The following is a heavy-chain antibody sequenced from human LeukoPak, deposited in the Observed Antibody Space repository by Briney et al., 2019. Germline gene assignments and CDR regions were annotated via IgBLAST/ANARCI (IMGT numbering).Heavy chain of an antibody. CDR1: GYTFTSYY. CDR3: ARALQDWYYYDSSGYYFTYRNAFDI. D-gene: IGHD3-22*01. J-gene: IGHJ3*02. CDR2: IIPIFGTA. Sequence: VASVKVSCKASGYTFTSYYMHWVRQAPGQGLEWMGGIIPIFGTANYAQKFQGRVTITADKSTSTAYMELSSLRSEDTAVYYCARALQDWYYYDSSGYYFTYRNAFDIWGQGTMVTVSS. V-gene: IGHV1-69*06.